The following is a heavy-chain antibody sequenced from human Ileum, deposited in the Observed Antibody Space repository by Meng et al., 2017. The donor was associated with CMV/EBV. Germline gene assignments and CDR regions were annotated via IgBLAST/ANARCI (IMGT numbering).Heavy chain of an antibody. CDR3: ARGTYGARHIDS. CDR1: GFTFSKSW. CDR2: IKEDGSEK. V-gene: IGHV3-7*01. J-gene: IGHJ4*02. Sequence: GESLKISCAASGFTFSKSWMTWVRQAPGKGLECVANIKEDGSEKFYVDSVKGRLTISRDNVENSVYLHMNSLRAEDTAVYYCARGTYGARHIDSWGQGTLVTVSS. D-gene: IGHD3-10*01.